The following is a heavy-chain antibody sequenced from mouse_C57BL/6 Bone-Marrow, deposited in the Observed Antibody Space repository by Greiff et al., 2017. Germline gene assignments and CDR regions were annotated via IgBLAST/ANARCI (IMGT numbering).Heavy chain of an antibody. D-gene: IGHD1-3*01. Sequence: QVHVKQSGAELVRPGTSVKMSCKASGYTFTNYWIGWAKQRPGHGLEWIGDIYPGGGYTNYNEKFKGKATLTADKSSSTAYMQFSSLTSEDSAIYYCARTPDDCCGSSFDYWGQGATLTVSS. CDR3: ARTPDDCCGSSFDY. CDR1: GYTFTNYW. CDR2: IYPGGGYT. V-gene: IGHV1-63*01. J-gene: IGHJ2*01.